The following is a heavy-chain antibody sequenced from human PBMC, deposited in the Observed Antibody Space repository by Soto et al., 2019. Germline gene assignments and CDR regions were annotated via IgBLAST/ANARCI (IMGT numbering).Heavy chain of an antibody. J-gene: IGHJ3*02. CDR1: GFTFTRYS. CDR3: AKSGDYYDSLRFDI. V-gene: IGHV3-21*04. D-gene: IGHD3-22*01. CDR2: ISSTTNYI. Sequence: GGSLRLSCAASGFTFTRYSMNWVRQAPGKGLEWVSSISSTTNYIYYGDSMKGRFTISRDNSKNTLYLQMNSLRAEDTAVYYCAKSGDYYDSLRFDIWGQGTMATVSS.